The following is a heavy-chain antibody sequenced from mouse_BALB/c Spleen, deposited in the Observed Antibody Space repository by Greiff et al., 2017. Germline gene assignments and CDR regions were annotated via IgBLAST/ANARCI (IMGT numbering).Heavy chain of an antibody. D-gene: IGHD1-1*01. Sequence: EVQGVESGGGLVKPGGSLKLSCAASGFTFSSYTMSWVRQTPEKRLEWVATISSGGSYTYYPDSVKGRFTISRDNAKNTLYLQMSSLKSEATAMYYCTRVYYYGSRGDFDYWGQGTTLTVSS. J-gene: IGHJ2*01. V-gene: IGHV5-6-4*01. CDR1: GFTFSSYT. CDR2: ISSGGSYT. CDR3: TRVYYYGSRGDFDY.